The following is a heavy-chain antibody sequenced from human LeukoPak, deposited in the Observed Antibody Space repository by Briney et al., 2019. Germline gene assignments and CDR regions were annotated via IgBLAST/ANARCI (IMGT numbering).Heavy chain of an antibody. V-gene: IGHV4-59*12. CDR2: IYHSGST. Sequence: PSETLSLTCTVSGGSISSYYWSWIRQPPGKGLEWIGEIYHSGSTNYNPSLKSRVTISVDKSKNQFSLKLSSVTAADTAVYYCARDKGFGESGFDYWGQGTLVTVSS. CDR3: ARDKGFGESGFDY. CDR1: GGSISSYY. D-gene: IGHD3-10*01. J-gene: IGHJ4*02.